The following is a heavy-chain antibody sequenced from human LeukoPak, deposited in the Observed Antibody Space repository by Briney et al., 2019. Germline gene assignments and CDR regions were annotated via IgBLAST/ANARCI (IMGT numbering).Heavy chain of an antibody. CDR1: GFTFSTYW. CDR2: INSDGTTT. V-gene: IGHV3-74*01. Sequence: GGSLRLSCAASGFTFSTYWMHWVRHAPGKGLVWVSRINSDGTTTTYADSVKGRFTISRDNAKNTLYLQMNSLRAEDTAVYYCARNLYYGMDVWGQGTTVTVSS. CDR3: ARNLYYGMDV. J-gene: IGHJ6*02.